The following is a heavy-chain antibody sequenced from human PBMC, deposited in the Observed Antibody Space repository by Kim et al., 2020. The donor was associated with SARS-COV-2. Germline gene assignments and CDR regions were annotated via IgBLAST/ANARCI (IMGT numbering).Heavy chain of an antibody. Sequence: SETLSLTCTVSGGSTTISNDYWGWIRQSPGKGLEYIGYIYNNGGTFYNLSLKSRVTISVETSKNQVSLRLTSVTAADTGVYYCVRRKGRWQELDYWGQGTPVTVSS. CDR1: GGSTTISNDY. CDR2: IYNNGGT. CDR3: VRRKGRWQELDY. V-gene: IGHV4-39*01. D-gene: IGHD3-10*01. J-gene: IGHJ4*02.